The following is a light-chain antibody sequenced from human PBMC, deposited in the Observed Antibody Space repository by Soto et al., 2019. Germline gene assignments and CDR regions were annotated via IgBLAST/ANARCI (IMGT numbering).Light chain of an antibody. Sequence: PGERATLSCRASQSLRSGDLACYQQIPGQAPGLLIYGASSRTTGIPDGVSGSGYGTDFNLTVSRLAPEDFAVYYCNQYGTSPRTFGQGTKVEIK. V-gene: IGKV3-20*01. CDR3: NQYGTSPRT. CDR2: GAS. CDR1: QSLRSGD. J-gene: IGKJ1*01.